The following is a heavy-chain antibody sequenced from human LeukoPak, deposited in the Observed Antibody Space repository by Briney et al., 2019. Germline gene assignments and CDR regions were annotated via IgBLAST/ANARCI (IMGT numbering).Heavy chain of an antibody. CDR1: GYTFTSYG. Sequence: ASVKVSCKASGYTFTSYGISWVRQAPGQGLEWMGWISAYNGNTNYAQKLQGRVTMTTDTSTSTAYMELRSLRSDDPAWYYYARDLTVATITDAFDIWGQGTMVTVSS. CDR2: ISAYNGNT. CDR3: ARDLTVATITDAFDI. J-gene: IGHJ3*02. V-gene: IGHV1-18*01. D-gene: IGHD5-12*01.